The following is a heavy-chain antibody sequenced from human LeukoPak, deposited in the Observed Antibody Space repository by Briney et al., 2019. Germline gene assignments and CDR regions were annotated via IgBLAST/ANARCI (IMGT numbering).Heavy chain of an antibody. CDR1: GFTFSSYA. CDR2: ISYDGSNK. J-gene: IGHJ4*02. D-gene: IGHD2-2*01. Sequence: GRSLRLSCAASGFTFSSYAMHWVRQAPGKGLEWVAVISYDGSNKYYADSVKGRFTISRDNSKNTLYLQMNSLRAEDTAVYYCAREGKLVVVPAAILDYWGQGTLVTVSS. CDR3: AREGKLVVVPAAILDY. V-gene: IGHV3-30-3*01.